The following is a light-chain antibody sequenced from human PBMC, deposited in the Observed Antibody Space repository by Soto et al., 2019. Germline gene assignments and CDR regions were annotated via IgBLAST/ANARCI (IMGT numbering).Light chain of an antibody. V-gene: IGLV2-18*02. CDR2: EVS. Sequence: QSVLTQPPSVSGSPGQSVTISCTGTSSDVGSYNRVSWYQQPPGTGPKLMIYEVSNRPSGVPDRFSGSKSGNTASLTISGLQAEDEADYYCSSYTSSSTLFGGGTKLTVL. CDR1: SSDVGSYNR. J-gene: IGLJ2*01. CDR3: SSYTSSSTL.